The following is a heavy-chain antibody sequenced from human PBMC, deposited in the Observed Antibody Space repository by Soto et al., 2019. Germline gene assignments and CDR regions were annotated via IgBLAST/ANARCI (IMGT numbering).Heavy chain of an antibody. J-gene: IGHJ4*02. CDR3: ARGWGRIFDY. CDR2: INHSGST. Sequence: QVQLQQWGAGLLKPSETLSLTCAVYGGSFSGYYWNWIRQPPGKGLEWIGEINHSGSTNYNPSLKXRVTLSVDTSKNLFSLKLSAVTAADTAVYYCARGWGRIFDYWGQGTLVTVSS. CDR1: GGSFSGYY. D-gene: IGHD7-27*01. V-gene: IGHV4-34*01.